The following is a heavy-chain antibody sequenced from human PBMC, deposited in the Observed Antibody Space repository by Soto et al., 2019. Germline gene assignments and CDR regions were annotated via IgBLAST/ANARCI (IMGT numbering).Heavy chain of an antibody. CDR1: GGSISSYY. D-gene: IGHD6-19*01. Sequence: SETLSLTCTVSGGSISSYYWSWIRQPAGKGLEWIGRIYTSGSTNYNPSLKSRVTMSVDTSKNQFSLKLSSVTAADTAVYYCASLSIYSSGSHFDYWCKGTLVTVSS. CDR2: IYTSGST. CDR3: ASLSIYSSGSHFDY. J-gene: IGHJ4*02. V-gene: IGHV4-4*07.